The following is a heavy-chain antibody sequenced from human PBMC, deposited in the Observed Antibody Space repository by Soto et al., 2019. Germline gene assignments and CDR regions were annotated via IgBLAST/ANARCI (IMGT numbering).Heavy chain of an antibody. J-gene: IGHJ4*02. Sequence: ASVKVSCKASGYTFTGYYMHWVRQAPGQGLEWMGWINPNSGGTNYAQKFQGWVTMTRDTSISTAYMELSSLRSEDTAVYYCALYYGSGSYYLYFDYWGQGTLVTVSS. CDR1: GYTFTGYY. CDR2: INPNSGGT. V-gene: IGHV1-2*04. D-gene: IGHD3-10*01. CDR3: ALYYGSGSYYLYFDY.